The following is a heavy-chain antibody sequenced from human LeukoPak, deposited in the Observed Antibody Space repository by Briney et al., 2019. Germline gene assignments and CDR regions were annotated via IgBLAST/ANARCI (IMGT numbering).Heavy chain of an antibody. CDR2: INHSGST. CDR3: ARRITMVRGVGYYYGMDV. J-gene: IGHJ6*04. D-gene: IGHD3-10*01. V-gene: IGHV4-34*01. CDR1: GGSFSGYY. Sequence: SETLSLICAVYGGSFSGYYWSWSRQPPGKGLEWIGEINHSGSTNYNPSLKSRVTISVDTSKNQFSLKLSSVTAADTAVYYCARRITMVRGVGYYYGMDVWGKGTTVTVSS.